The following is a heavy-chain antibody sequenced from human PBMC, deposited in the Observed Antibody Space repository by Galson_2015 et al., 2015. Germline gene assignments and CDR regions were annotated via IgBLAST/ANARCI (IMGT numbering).Heavy chain of an antibody. D-gene: IGHD3-10*01. CDR3: ARERWRGDYYFDY. CDR1: GFTFSSYG. J-gene: IGHJ4*02. V-gene: IGHV3-33*01. Sequence: SLRLSCAASGFTFSSYGMHWVRQAPGKGLEWVAVIWYDGSNKYYADSVKGRFTISRDNSKNTLYLQMNSLRAEDTAVYYCARERWRGDYYFDYWGQGTLVTVSS. CDR2: IWYDGSNK.